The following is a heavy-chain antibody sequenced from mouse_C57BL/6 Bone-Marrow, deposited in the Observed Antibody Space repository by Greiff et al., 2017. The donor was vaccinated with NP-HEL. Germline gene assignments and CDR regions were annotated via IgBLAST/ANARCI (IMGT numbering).Heavy chain of an antibody. J-gene: IGHJ3*01. D-gene: IGHD2-2*01. CDR2: ISDGGSYT. Sequence: EVQGVESGGGLVKPGGSLKLSCAASGFTFSSYAMSWVRQTPEKRLEWVATISDGGSYTYYPDNVKGRFTISRDNAKNNLYLQMSHLKSEDTAMYYCARDRVMVTPWFAYWGQGTLVTVSA. V-gene: IGHV5-4*01. CDR1: GFTFSSYA. CDR3: ARDRVMVTPWFAY.